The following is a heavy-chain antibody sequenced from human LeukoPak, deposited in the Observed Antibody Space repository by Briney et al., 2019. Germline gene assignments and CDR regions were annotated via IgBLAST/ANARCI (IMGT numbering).Heavy chain of an antibody. Sequence: PGGSLRLSCAASGFTFSRYGMHWVRQAPGKGLEWVAFMRYDGSNKYYADSVKGRFTISRDNSKNTLYLQMNSLRAEDTAVYYCARDLTNPAATYHDAFDIWGQGTMVTVSS. CDR3: ARDLTNPAATYHDAFDI. CDR1: GFTFSRYG. CDR2: MRYDGSNK. D-gene: IGHD2-2*01. V-gene: IGHV3-30*02. J-gene: IGHJ3*02.